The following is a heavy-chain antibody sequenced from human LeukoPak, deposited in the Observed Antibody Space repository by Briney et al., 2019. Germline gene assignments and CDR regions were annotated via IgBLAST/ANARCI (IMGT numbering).Heavy chain of an antibody. CDR3: ARRPRGYYDSSGYYWGFDY. V-gene: IGHV4-34*01. D-gene: IGHD3-22*01. CDR2: INHSGST. J-gene: IGHJ4*02. Sequence: SETLSLTCAVYGGSLSGYYWSWIRQPPGKGLEWIGEINHSGSTNYNPSLKSRVTISVDTSKNQFSLKLSSVTAADTAVYYCARRPRGYYDSSGYYWGFDYWGQGTLVTVSS. CDR1: GGSLSGYY.